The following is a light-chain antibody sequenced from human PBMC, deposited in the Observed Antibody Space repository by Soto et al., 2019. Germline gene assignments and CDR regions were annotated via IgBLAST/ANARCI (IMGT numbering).Light chain of an antibody. CDR1: QSIGTY. V-gene: IGKV1-8*01. CDR3: QQYYIYPPT. Sequence: AIRMTQSPSLFYASTGDRVTVTCRASQSIGTYLAWYQQIPGRAPKLLIFAASTLQRGVPSRFSGSGSGTDITLTISCLQSEDFATYYCQQYYIYPPTFGGGTKVEIK. CDR2: AAS. J-gene: IGKJ4*01.